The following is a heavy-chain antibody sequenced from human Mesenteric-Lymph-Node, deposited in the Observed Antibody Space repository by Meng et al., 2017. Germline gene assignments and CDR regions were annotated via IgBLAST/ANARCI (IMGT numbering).Heavy chain of an antibody. CDR3: ARLGYSSSWYVDY. J-gene: IGHJ4*02. CDR2: INWNGGST. Sequence: GESLKISCAASGFTFDDYGMSWVRPAPGKGLEWVSGINWNGGSTGYADSVKGRFTISRDNAKNSLYLQMNSLRAEDTALYYCARLGYSSSWYVDYWGQGTLVTVSS. D-gene: IGHD6-13*01. CDR1: GFTFDDYG. V-gene: IGHV3-20*04.